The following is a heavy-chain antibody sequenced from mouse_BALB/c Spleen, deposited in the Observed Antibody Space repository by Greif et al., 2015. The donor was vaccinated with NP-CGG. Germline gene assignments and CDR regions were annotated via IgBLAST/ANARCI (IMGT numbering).Heavy chain of an antibody. Sequence: LAESGAGLVQPGGSLRLSCATSGFTFTDYYMSRLRQPPGKALEWLGFITNKANGYTTEYSASVEGRFTISRDNAQSILYLQVNTLRAEDSATYYCARDTGTCAYWGQGTLVTVSA. V-gene: IGHV7-3*02. J-gene: IGHJ3*01. CDR2: ITNKANGYTT. D-gene: IGHD4-1*01. CDR3: ARDTGTCAY. CDR1: GFTFTDYY.